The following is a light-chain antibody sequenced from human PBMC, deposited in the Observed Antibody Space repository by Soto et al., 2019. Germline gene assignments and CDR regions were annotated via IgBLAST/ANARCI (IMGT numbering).Light chain of an antibody. CDR3: QQYGSSPQT. Sequence: EIGVTQSPSTLPVSPGERAILSCRASQSISINLAWYQQKPGQAPRLLIYAASNRATGVPARFSGSGSGTDFTLTISRLEPEDFAVYYCQQYGSSPQTFGQGTKVDIK. V-gene: IGKV3-20*01. J-gene: IGKJ1*01. CDR1: QSISIN. CDR2: AAS.